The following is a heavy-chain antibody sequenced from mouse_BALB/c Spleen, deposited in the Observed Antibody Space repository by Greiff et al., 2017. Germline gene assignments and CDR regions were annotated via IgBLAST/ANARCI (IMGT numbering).Heavy chain of an antibody. CDR1: GFTFSSFG. V-gene: IGHV5-17*02. J-gene: IGHJ2*01. CDR3: ARGGTGYFDY. Sequence: EVHLVESGGGLVQPGGSRKLSCAASGFTFSSFGMHWVRQAPEKGLEWVAYISSGSSTIYYADTVKGRFTISRDNPKNTLFLQMTSLRSEDTAMYYCARGGTGYFDYWGQGTTLTVSS. D-gene: IGHD4-1*01. CDR2: ISSGSSTI.